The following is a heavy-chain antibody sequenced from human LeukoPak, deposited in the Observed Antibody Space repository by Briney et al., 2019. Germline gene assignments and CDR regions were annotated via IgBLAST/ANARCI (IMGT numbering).Heavy chain of an antibody. D-gene: IGHD5-18*01. Sequence: ASVKVSCKTSGYTFTSYGISWVRQAPGQGLEWMGWISAFNGNTNYAQKLQGRVTMTTDTSTSTVYMELRSLRSDDTAVYYCARDRRGYSYADYWGQGTLVTVSS. CDR2: ISAFNGNT. CDR3: ARDRRGYSYADY. CDR1: GYTFTSYG. V-gene: IGHV1-18*01. J-gene: IGHJ4*02.